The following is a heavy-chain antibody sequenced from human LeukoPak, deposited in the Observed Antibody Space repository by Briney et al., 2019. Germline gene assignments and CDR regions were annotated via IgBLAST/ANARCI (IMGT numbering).Heavy chain of an antibody. V-gene: IGHV3-21*01. CDR3: ARDHYIAAAGFFDY. CDR2: ISSSSSYI. CDR1: GFTFSSYS. J-gene: IGHJ4*02. Sequence: GGSLRLSCAASGFTFSSYSMNWVRQAPGKGLEWVSSISSSSSYIYYADSVKGRFTISRDNAKNSLYLQVNSLRAEDTAVYYCARDHYIAAAGFFDYWGQGTLVTVSS. D-gene: IGHD6-13*01.